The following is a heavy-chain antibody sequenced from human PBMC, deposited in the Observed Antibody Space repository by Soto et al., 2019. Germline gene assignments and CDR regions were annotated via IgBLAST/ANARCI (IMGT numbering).Heavy chain of an antibody. D-gene: IGHD3-16*02. CDR2: INHSGST. J-gene: IGHJ4*02. CDR1: GGSFSGYY. Sequence: PSETLSLTCAVYGGSFSGYYWSWIRQPPGKGLEWIGEINHSGSTNYNPSLKSRVTISVDTSKNQFSLKLSSVVAADTAVYYCARGRDYVWGSYRRNFDYWGQGTLVTVSS. CDR3: ARGRDYVWGSYRRNFDY. V-gene: IGHV4-34*01.